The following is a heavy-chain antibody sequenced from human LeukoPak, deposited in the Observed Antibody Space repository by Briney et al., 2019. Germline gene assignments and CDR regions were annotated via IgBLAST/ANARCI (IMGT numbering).Heavy chain of an antibody. Sequence: SETLSLTCTVSGGSIISGGYYWSWIRQPPGKGLEWIGYIYYSGSTNYNPSLKSRVTISVDTSKNQFSLKLSSVTAADTAVYYCARLGSGSYFPYYYYYGMDVWGQGTTVTVSS. J-gene: IGHJ6*02. V-gene: IGHV4-61*08. CDR1: GGSIISGGYY. CDR2: IYYSGST. D-gene: IGHD1-26*01. CDR3: ARLGSGSYFPYYYYYGMDV.